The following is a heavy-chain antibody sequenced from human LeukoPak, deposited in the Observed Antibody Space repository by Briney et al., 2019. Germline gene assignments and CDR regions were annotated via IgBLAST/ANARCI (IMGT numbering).Heavy chain of an antibody. CDR1: GFTFSSYE. V-gene: IGHV3-48*03. Sequence: GGSLRLSCAASGFTFSSYEMNWARQAPGKGLEWVSYISSSGSTINYADSVKGRFTISRDNAKNSLYLQMNSLRAEDTAVYYCAGARGIDLESRGLDYWGQGTLVTVSS. CDR3: AGARGIDLESRGLDY. J-gene: IGHJ4*02. D-gene: IGHD3-10*01. CDR2: ISSSGSTI.